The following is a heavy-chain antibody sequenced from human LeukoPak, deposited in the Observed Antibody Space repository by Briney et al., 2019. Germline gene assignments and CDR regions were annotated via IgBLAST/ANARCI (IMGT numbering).Heavy chain of an antibody. J-gene: IGHJ4*02. Sequence: GGSLRLSCEASGFTFTTYAMSWVRQAPGKGLQWVSGISSGDSSTYYTDSVKGRFTISRDNSKNTLYLQINSLRAEDTAVYYCAKCMSGSGVCLNFDSWGQRILVTVSS. V-gene: IGHV3-23*01. CDR1: GFTFTTYA. D-gene: IGHD2-21*02. CDR2: ISSGDSST. CDR3: AKCMSGSGVCLNFDS.